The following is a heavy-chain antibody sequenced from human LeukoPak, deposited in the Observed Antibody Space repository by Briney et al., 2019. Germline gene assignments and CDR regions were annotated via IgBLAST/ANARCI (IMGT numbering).Heavy chain of an antibody. CDR3: ARLNGGATTGLFDY. Sequence: SETLSLTCTVSGASISSYYWSWSRQPPGKGLEWIGYIYYSENTNYNPSLKSRVTISGDTSKNQFSLKLSSVTAADTAVYFCARLNGGATTGLFDYWGQGALITGSS. J-gene: IGHJ4*02. V-gene: IGHV4-59*12. CDR2: IYYSENT. CDR1: GASISSYY. D-gene: IGHD1-26*01.